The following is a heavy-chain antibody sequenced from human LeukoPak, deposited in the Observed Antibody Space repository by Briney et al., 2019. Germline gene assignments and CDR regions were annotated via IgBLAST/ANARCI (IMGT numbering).Heavy chain of an antibody. Sequence: PGGSLRLSCAASGFTFDDYALHWVRQAPGKGLEWVSGISWNSGSIGYADSVKGRFTISRDNAKHSLYLQMNSLRAEDMALYYCAKGHEYYYDSSGYYLSYDAFDIWGQGTMVTVSS. CDR1: GFTFDDYA. J-gene: IGHJ3*02. V-gene: IGHV3-9*03. CDR2: ISWNSGSI. CDR3: AKGHEYYYDSSGYYLSYDAFDI. D-gene: IGHD3-22*01.